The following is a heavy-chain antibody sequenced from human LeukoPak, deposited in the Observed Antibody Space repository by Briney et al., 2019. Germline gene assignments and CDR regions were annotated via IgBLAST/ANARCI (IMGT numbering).Heavy chain of an antibody. J-gene: IGHJ4*02. D-gene: IGHD1-1*01. CDR2: VYYSGST. CDR3: AGDRQLERRGLDY. CDR1: GDSMSNYY. Sequence: PSETLSLTCTVSGDSMSNYYWSWIRQPPGKGLEWIGFVYYSGSTNYNPSLKSRVTISIDTSKNQFSLKLSSVTPADTAVYYCAGDRQLERRGLDYWGQGALVTVSS. V-gene: IGHV4-59*01.